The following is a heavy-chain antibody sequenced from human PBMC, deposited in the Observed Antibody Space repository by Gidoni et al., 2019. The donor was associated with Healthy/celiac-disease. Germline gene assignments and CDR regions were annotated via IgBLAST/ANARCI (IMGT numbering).Heavy chain of an antibody. Sequence: QLQLQESGPGLVKPSETLSPTCTVSGGSISSSSYYWGWIRQPPGKGLEWIGSIYYSGSTYYNPSLKSRVTISVDTSKNQFSLKLSSVTAADTAVYYCARGGREKFSAFDIWGQGTMVTVSS. CDR1: GGSISSSSYY. J-gene: IGHJ3*02. V-gene: IGHV4-39*01. CDR2: IYYSGST. D-gene: IGHD2-15*01. CDR3: ARGGREKFSAFDI.